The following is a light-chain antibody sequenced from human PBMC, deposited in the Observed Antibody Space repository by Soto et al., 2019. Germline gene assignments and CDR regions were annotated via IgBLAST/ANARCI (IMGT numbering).Light chain of an antibody. J-gene: IGKJ1*01. Sequence: IQMTQSPSSLSASVGDRVTITCRASQSISNYLNWYQQKPGKAPKLLMFAASSLQSGVPSRFSGGGSVTDFTLTISSLQPEDFATYYCQQSYSTPRTFGQGTKVEIK. CDR3: QQSYSTPRT. CDR2: AAS. V-gene: IGKV1-39*01. CDR1: QSISNY.